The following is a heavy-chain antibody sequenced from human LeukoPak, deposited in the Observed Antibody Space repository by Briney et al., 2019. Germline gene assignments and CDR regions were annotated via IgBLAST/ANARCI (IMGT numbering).Heavy chain of an antibody. Sequence: PGGSLRLSCAASGFTFSRYSMTWVRQAPGKGLGWVSSITRSSSYISYADSVKGRFTISRDNSRNTLHLQMNSLRAEDTAVYYCARDRIAVADTPFDYWGQGTLVTVSS. J-gene: IGHJ4*02. V-gene: IGHV3-21*01. CDR3: ARDRIAVADTPFDY. CDR1: GFTFSRYS. CDR2: ITRSSSYI. D-gene: IGHD6-19*01.